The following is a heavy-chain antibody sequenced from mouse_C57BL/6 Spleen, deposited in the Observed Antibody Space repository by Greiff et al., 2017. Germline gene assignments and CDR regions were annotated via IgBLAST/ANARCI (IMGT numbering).Heavy chain of an antibody. CDR2: IYPGDGDT. V-gene: IGHV1-82*01. Sequence: VQLQQSGPELVKPGASVKISCKASGYAFSSSWMNWVKQRPGKGLEWIGRIYPGDGDTNYNGKFKGKATLTADKSSSTAYMQLSSLTSEDSAVYFCARSPNYGSSYVDFDYWGQGTTLTVSS. J-gene: IGHJ2*01. CDR1: GYAFSSSW. D-gene: IGHD1-1*01. CDR3: ARSPNYGSSYVDFDY.